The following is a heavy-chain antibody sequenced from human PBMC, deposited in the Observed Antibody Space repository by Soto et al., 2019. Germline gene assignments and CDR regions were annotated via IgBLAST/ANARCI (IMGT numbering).Heavy chain of an antibody. CDR1: GYTFTNHG. CDR3: ARGGQYSYYGFLYVGMDV. CDR2: ISAHNGNT. V-gene: IGHV1-18*04. J-gene: IGHJ6*02. Sequence: ASVKVSCKASGYTFTNHGISWVRQAPGQGLEWMGWISAHNGNTNYAQNFQGRVTMTTDRSTSTASMDLRSLRSDDTAIYYCARGGQYSYYGFLYVGMDVWGQGTTVTVSS. D-gene: IGHD3-3*01.